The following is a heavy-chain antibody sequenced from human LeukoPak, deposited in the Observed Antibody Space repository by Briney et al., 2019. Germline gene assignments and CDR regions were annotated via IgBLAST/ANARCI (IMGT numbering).Heavy chain of an antibody. CDR3: ATAIKYSSSWYGSDY. CDR1: GYTFTSYY. Sequence: ASVKVSCKASGYTFTSYYMHWVRQAPGQGLEWMGIINPSGGSTSYAQKFQGRVTMTRDMSTSTAYMELRSLRSDDTAVYYCATAIKYSSSWYGSDYWGQGTLVTVSS. V-gene: IGHV1-46*01. D-gene: IGHD6-13*01. CDR2: INPSGGST. J-gene: IGHJ4*02.